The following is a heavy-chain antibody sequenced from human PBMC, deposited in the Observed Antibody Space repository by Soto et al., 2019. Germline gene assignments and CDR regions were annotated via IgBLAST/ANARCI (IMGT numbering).Heavy chain of an antibody. CDR3: AGGYCSGGSCSLLFDY. V-gene: IGHV4-59*08. Sequence: QVQLQESGPGLVKPSETLSLTCTVSGGSISSYYWSWFRQPPGKGLEWIGYIYYSGSTNYNPSLKSRVTISVDTSKNQFSLKLSSVTAADTAVYYCAGGYCSGGSCSLLFDYWGQGTLVTVSS. CDR1: GGSISSYY. CDR2: IYYSGST. D-gene: IGHD2-15*01. J-gene: IGHJ4*02.